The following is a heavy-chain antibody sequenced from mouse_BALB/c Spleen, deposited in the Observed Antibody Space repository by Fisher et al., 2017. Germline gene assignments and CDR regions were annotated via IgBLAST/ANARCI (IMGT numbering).Heavy chain of an antibody. CDR3: ARGITTGAMDY. J-gene: IGHJ4*01. Sequence: RFTISRDNARNILYLQMSSLRSEDTAMYYCARGITTGAMDYWGQGTSVTV. V-gene: IGHV5-6-5*01. D-gene: IGHD1-1*01.